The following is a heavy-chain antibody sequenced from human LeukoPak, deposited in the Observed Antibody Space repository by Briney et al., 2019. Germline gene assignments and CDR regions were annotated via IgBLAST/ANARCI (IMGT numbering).Heavy chain of an antibody. CDR1: GIAITNHH. CDR3: FRVVTTNSGWYLFDN. J-gene: IGHJ4*02. V-gene: IGHV3-72*01. D-gene: IGHD6-13*01. CDR2: SRTTKPNTSYT. Sequence: GGSLRLSCAASGIAITNHHMDWVRQAPGKGMEWVSRSRTTKPNTSYTEYATSVKSLFTITSDNSKNSLYLQLNSLKTEETSGYYCFRVVTTNSGWYLFDNWGQGTLVTVSS.